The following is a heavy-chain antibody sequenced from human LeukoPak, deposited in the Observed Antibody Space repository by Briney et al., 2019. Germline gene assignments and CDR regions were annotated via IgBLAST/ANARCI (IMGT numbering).Heavy chain of an antibody. CDR2: FDPEDGET. CDR1: GYTLTELS. D-gene: IGHD1-1*01. V-gene: IGHV1-24*01. CDR3: ATAGTEGDAFDI. J-gene: IGHJ3*02. Sequence: ASVKVSCKVSGYTLTELSMHWVRQAPGKGLEWMGGFDPEDGETIYAQKFQGRVTMTEDTSTDTAYMELSSLRSEDTAVYYCATAGTEGDAFDIWGQGTMVTVSS.